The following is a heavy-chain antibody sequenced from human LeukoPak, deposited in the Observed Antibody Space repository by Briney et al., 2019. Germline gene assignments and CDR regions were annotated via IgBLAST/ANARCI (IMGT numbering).Heavy chain of an antibody. J-gene: IGHJ5*02. D-gene: IGHD6-13*01. V-gene: IGHV3-74*01. CDR1: GFTFGSYW. CDR2: INSDGSST. CDR3: ARTPIAAASHNWFDP. Sequence: PGGSLRLSCAASGFTFGSYWMHWVRQAPGKGLVWVSRINSDGSSTSYADSVKGRFTISRDNAKNTLYLQMNSLRAEDTAVYYCARTPIAAASHNWFDPWGQGTLVTVSS.